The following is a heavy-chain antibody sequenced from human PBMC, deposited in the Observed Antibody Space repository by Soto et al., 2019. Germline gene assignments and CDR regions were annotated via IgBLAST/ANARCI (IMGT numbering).Heavy chain of an antibody. V-gene: IGHV5-51*01. CDR3: AKDLRNWGSDY. D-gene: IGHD7-27*01. CDR2: VWPGDSDT. Sequence: GESLKISCKASGYTFTSYWIGWVRQMPGKGLEWMGFVWPGDSDTRYSPPFQGQVTISADKSTNTAYLQMNSLRAEDTAVYYCAKDLRNWGSDYWGQGTLVTVSS. J-gene: IGHJ4*02. CDR1: GYTFTSYW.